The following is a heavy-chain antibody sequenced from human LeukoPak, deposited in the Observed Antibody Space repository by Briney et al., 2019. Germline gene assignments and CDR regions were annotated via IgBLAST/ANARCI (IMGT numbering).Heavy chain of an antibody. CDR2: ISGSGTST. CDR3: ARDLSRVPQGFDY. J-gene: IGHJ4*02. Sequence: GGSLRLSCAASGFTFSSYAMSWVRQVPGKGLEWVSTISGSGTSTYYADSVRGRFTISRDNSKNTLYLQMNSLRAEDTAVYYCARDLSRVPQGFDYWGQGTLVTVSS. CDR1: GFTFSSYA. V-gene: IGHV3-23*01. D-gene: IGHD1-1*01.